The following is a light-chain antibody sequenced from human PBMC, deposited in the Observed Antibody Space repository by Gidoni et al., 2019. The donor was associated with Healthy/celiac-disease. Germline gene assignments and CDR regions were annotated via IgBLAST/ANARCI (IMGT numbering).Light chain of an antibody. CDR3: QSYDSSNHWV. CDR2: EDN. Sequence: HSVSESPGKTVTISCTRSSGSIASNYVQWYQQRPGSAPTTVIYEDNQRPSGVPDLFSGSIDSSSNSASLTISGLKTEDEADYYCQSYDSSNHWVFGGGTKLTVL. V-gene: IGLV6-57*04. CDR1: SGSIASNY. J-gene: IGLJ3*02.